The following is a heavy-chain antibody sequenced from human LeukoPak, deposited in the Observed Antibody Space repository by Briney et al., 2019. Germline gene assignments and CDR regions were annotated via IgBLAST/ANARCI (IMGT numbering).Heavy chain of an antibody. Sequence: ASVKVSCKASGYTFTSYGIIWVRQAPGQGLEWMGWISAYNGNTNHAQKLQGRVTMTTDTSTSTAYMELRSLRSDDTAVYYCARDGMITMVRGVIITSSWFDPWGQGTLVTVSS. V-gene: IGHV1-18*01. CDR1: GYTFTSYG. CDR2: ISAYNGNT. J-gene: IGHJ5*02. D-gene: IGHD3-10*01. CDR3: ARDGMITMVRGVIITSSWFDP.